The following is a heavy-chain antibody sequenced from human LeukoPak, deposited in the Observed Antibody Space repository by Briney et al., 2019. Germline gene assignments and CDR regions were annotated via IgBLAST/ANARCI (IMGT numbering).Heavy chain of an antibody. V-gene: IGHV1-69*05. Sequence: SVKVSCKASGGTFSSYAISWVRQAPGQGLEWMGRIIPIFGTANYAQKFQGRVTITTDESTSTAYMELSSLRSEDTAVYYCARDEPGYCSSTSCPDGSADYWGQGTLVTVSS. CDR2: IIPIFGTA. CDR3: ARDEPGYCSSTSCPDGSADY. D-gene: IGHD2-2*01. J-gene: IGHJ4*02. CDR1: GGTFSSYA.